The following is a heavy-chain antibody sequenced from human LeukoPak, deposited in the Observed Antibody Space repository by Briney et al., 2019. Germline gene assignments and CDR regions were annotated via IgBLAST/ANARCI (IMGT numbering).Heavy chain of an antibody. CDR1: GFTFSNNW. CDR2: IKQDGSEK. Sequence: GGSLRLSCAASGFTFSNNWMSWVRQAPGKGLEWVANIKQDGSEKYYVDSVKGRFTISRDNAKNSLYLQMNSLRDEDTAVYYCARPTNWWGYFDYWGQGTLVTVSS. CDR3: ARPTNWWGYFDY. V-gene: IGHV3-7*02. D-gene: IGHD2-8*02. J-gene: IGHJ4*02.